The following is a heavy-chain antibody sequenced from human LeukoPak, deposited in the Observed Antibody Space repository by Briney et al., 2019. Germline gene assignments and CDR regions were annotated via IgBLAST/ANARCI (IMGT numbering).Heavy chain of an antibody. D-gene: IGHD5-24*01. Sequence: GESLKISCNGSGYSFTSYWIGWVRPLPGKGLEWMGNIYPGDSDTRYSPSFQGQVTISADKSISTAYLQWSSLKASDTAMYYCATIRDGYNSGAFDIWGQGTMVTVSS. J-gene: IGHJ3*02. CDR1: GYSFTSYW. CDR2: IYPGDSDT. CDR3: ATIRDGYNSGAFDI. V-gene: IGHV5-51*01.